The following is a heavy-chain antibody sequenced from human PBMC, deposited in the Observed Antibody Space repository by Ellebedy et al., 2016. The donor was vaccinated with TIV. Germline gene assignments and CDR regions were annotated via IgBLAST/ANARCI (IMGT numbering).Heavy chain of an antibody. D-gene: IGHD4-17*01. CDR3: ARADYGDYDNY. CDR1: GFTFSSHS. CDR2: ISSSGNGI. Sequence: GESLKISXAASGFTFSSHSMTWVRQAPGKGLERVSYISSSGNGIHYAESVKGRFTISRDNAKNSLYLQMNSLRAEDTAVYYCARADYGDYDNYWGQGTLVTVSS. V-gene: IGHV3-48*04. J-gene: IGHJ4*02.